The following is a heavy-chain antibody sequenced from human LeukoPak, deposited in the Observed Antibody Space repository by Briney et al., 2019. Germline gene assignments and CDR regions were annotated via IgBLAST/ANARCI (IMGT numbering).Heavy chain of an antibody. J-gene: IGHJ5*02. CDR2: IKQDGSEK. CDR1: GFTFSSYA. D-gene: IGHD1-14*01. CDR3: ARAVELPTGPNWFDP. V-gene: IGHV3-7*01. Sequence: GGSLRLSCAASGFTFSSYAMSWVRQAPGKGLEWVANIKQDGSEKYYVDSVKGRFTISRDNAKNSLYLQMNSLRAEDTAVYYCARAVELPTGPNWFDPWGQGTLVTVSS.